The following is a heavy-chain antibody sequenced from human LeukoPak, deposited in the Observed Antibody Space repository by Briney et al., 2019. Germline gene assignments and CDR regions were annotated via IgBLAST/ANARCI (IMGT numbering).Heavy chain of an antibody. Sequence: PGRSLRLSCAASGFTFSSYAMHWVRQAPGKGLEWVAVISYDGSNKYYADSVKGRFTISRDNSKNTLYLQMNSLRAEDTAVYYCARGMATMHYFDYWGQGTLVTVSS. J-gene: IGHJ4*02. CDR1: GFTFSSYA. CDR3: ARGMATMHYFDY. CDR2: ISYDGSNK. V-gene: IGHV3-30*04. D-gene: IGHD5-24*01.